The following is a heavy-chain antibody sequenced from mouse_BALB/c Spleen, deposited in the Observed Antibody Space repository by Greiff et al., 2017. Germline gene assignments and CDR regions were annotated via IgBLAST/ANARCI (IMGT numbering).Heavy chain of an antibody. Sequence: EVMLVESGGGLVQPGGSRKLSCAASGFTFSSFGMHWVRQAPEKGLEWVAYISSGSSTIYYADTVKGRFTISRDNPKNTLFLQMTSLRSEDTAMYYCASGGNYVYAMDYWGQGTSVTVSS. J-gene: IGHJ4*01. CDR2: ISSGSSTI. D-gene: IGHD2-1*01. CDR1: GFTFSSFG. CDR3: ASGGNYVYAMDY. V-gene: IGHV5-17*02.